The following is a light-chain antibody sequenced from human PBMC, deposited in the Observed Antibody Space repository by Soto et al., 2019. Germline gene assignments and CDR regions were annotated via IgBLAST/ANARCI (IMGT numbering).Light chain of an antibody. J-gene: IGLJ1*01. V-gene: IGLV2-14*01. CDR1: SSDVGGNKY. CDR3: TSSTSDSLYV. Sequence: QSALTQPASVSVSPGQSITISCTGTSSDVGGNKYVSWYQQYPGKVPKLLINKVSNRPSGVSNRFSGSKSGNTASLTISGLLAEDEADYFCTSSTSDSLYVFGTGTKLTVL. CDR2: KVS.